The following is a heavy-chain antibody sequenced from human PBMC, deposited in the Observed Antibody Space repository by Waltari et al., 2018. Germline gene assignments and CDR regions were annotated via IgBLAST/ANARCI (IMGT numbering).Heavy chain of an antibody. CDR3: ARDVYGAPDEKAFDI. D-gene: IGHD4-17*01. CDR2: ISAYNGNT. Sequence: QVQLVQSGAEVKKPGASVKVSCTASGYTFTSYGISWVRQAPGQGLEWMGWISAYNGNTNYAQTLQGRVTMTTDTSTSTAYMELRSLRSDDTAVYYCARDVYGAPDEKAFDIWGQGTMVTVSS. CDR1: GYTFTSYG. V-gene: IGHV1-18*01. J-gene: IGHJ3*02.